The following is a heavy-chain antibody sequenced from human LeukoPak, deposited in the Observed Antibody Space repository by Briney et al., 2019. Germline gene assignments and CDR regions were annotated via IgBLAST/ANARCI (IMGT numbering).Heavy chain of an antibody. V-gene: IGHV3-30-3*01. Sequence: GGSLRLSCAASGFTFSSYAMHWVRQAPGKGLEWVAVMSYDGSNKYYADSVKGRFTISRDNSKNTLYLQMNSLRAEDTAVYYCARDGVTYYYDSSGYADPPTYYYYGMDVWGQGTTVTVSS. CDR2: MSYDGSNK. J-gene: IGHJ6*02. CDR1: GFTFSSYA. CDR3: ARDGVTYYYDSSGYADPPTYYYYGMDV. D-gene: IGHD3-22*01.